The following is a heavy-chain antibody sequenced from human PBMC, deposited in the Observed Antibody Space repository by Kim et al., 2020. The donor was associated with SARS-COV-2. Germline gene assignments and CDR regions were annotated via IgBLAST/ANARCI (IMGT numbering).Heavy chain of an antibody. CDR3: AKDERYFDWNISYYFDY. Sequence: EGSLRLSCAASGFTFSSYGMHWVRQAPGKGLEWVAVISYDGSNKYYADSVKGRFTISRDNSKNTLYLQMNSLRAEDTAVYYCAKDERYFDWNISYYFDYWGQGTLVTVSS. CDR2: ISYDGSNK. J-gene: IGHJ4*02. D-gene: IGHD3-9*01. CDR1: GFTFSSYG. V-gene: IGHV3-30*18.